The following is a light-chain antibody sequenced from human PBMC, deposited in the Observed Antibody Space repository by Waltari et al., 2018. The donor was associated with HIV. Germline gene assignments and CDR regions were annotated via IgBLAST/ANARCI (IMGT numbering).Light chain of an antibody. J-gene: IGLJ3*02. V-gene: IGLV4-69*01. Sequence: QPVLTPPPSASGPLGASVTPTRTLSSGHSTNAIAWHQQQPEKGPRFLMKVNSDGSHNRGAGIPDRFSGSTYGAERYLTISSLQSEDEADYYCQTWGTGIAVFGGGTKLTVL. CDR1: SGHSTNA. CDR3: QTWGTGIAV. CDR2: VNSDGSH.